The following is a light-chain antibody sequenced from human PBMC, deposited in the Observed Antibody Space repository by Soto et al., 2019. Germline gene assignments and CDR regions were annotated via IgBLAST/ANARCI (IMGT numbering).Light chain of an antibody. CDR2: DAS. J-gene: IGKJ2*01. Sequence: EIVLTQSPGTLSLSPGERATLSCRASQSVSSNSLAWYQQKPGQAPRLLIYDASGRATGIPDRFSGSGSGTDFTLTISRLEPEDFAVYYCQQFGSSPPSYTFGQGTKLEIK. V-gene: IGKV3-20*01. CDR1: QSVSSNS. CDR3: QQFGSSPPSYT.